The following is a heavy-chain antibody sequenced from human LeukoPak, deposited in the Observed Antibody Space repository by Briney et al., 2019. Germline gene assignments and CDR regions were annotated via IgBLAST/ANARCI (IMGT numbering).Heavy chain of an antibody. CDR1: GYTFTSYA. D-gene: IGHD3-10*01. CDR3: ARALKLLWFGELSDIDY. Sequence: GASVKVSCKASGYTFTSYAMHWVRQAPGQRLEWMGWINAGNGNTKYSQKFQGRVTITRDTSASTAYMELSSLRSEDTAVYYCARALKLLWFGELSDIDYWGQGTLVTVSS. V-gene: IGHV1-3*01. CDR2: INAGNGNT. J-gene: IGHJ4*02.